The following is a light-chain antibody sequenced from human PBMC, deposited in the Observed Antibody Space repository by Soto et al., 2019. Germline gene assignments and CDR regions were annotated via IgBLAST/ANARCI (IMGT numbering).Light chain of an antibody. V-gene: IGKV3-20*01. Sequence: ENVLTQSPGTLSLSPGERATLSCRASQTVYNGFLAWYQQKPGQAPRLLIYGASSRATGIPDRFSGSGSGTDFTLIISSLEPEDFAVYYCQQYVSSPRTFGQGTKVEI. CDR1: QTVYNGF. J-gene: IGKJ1*01. CDR3: QQYVSSPRT. CDR2: GAS.